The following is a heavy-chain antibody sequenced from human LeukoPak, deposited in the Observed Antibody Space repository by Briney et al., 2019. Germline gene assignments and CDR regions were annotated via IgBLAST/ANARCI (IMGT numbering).Heavy chain of an antibody. D-gene: IGHD2-2*01. CDR3: ARANQLLDYMDV. J-gene: IGHJ6*03. CDR2: IWYDGSNK. Sequence: GGSLRLSCAASGFTFSSYGMHWVRQAPGKGLEWVAVIWYDGSNKYYADSVKGRFTISRDNSKNTLYLQMNSLRAEDTAVYYCARANQLLDYMDVWGKGTTVTVSS. CDR1: GFTFSSYG. V-gene: IGHV3-33*01.